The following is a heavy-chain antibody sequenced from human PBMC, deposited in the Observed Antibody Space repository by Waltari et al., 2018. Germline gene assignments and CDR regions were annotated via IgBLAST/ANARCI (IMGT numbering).Heavy chain of an antibody. CDR2: VNNDGSGT. J-gene: IGHJ2*01. V-gene: IGHV3-74*01. CDR1: GFPFGSYW. CDR3: ARVAPNWSVDL. Sequence: EVQLVESGGGLVQPGGSLRLSCAASGFPFGSYWLHWVRQPPGKGRVWVSRVNNDGSGTIYADSVKGRFTISRDNGKNTLYLQMNSLRAEDTGVYYCARVAPNWSVDLWGRGTLVTVSS.